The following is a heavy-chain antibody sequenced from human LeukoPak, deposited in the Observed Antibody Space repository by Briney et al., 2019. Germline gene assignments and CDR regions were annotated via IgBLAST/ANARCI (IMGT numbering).Heavy chain of an antibody. V-gene: IGHV4-39*01. CDR1: GGSISISTYF. CDR2: IHYSGST. D-gene: IGHD3-16*02. CDR3: ARRFGVWGSYREN. J-gene: IGHJ4*02. Sequence: SETLSLTCSVSGGSISISTYFWGWIRQPPGKGLEWIGSIHYSGSTYSNPSLKSRVTISVDTSKNQFSLKLSSVTAADTAVYYCARRFGVWGSYRENWGQGTLVTVSS.